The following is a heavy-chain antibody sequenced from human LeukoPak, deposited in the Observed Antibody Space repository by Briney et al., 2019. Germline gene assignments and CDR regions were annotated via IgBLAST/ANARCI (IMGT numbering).Heavy chain of an antibody. CDR1: GFTFSSYD. CDR2: IGTAGDT. J-gene: IGHJ2*01. V-gene: IGHV3-13*01. Sequence: PGGSLRLSCAASGFTFSSYDTHWVRQATGKGLEWVSAIGTAGDTYYPGSVKGRFTISRENAKNSLYLQTNSLRAGDMAVYYCARGGATVTHDWYFDLWGRGTLVTVSS. CDR3: ARGGATVTHDWYFDL. D-gene: IGHD4-17*01.